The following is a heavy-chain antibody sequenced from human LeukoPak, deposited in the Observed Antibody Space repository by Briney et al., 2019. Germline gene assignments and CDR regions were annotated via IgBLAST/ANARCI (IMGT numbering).Heavy chain of an antibody. D-gene: IGHD4-23*01. Sequence: GGSLRLSCVASGLTFDDHAMHWVRQAPGKGLEWVSGIASDGSSTTYADSVKGRFSISRDNAKNTLYLQMNSLRVEDTAVYYCARGRPHGNDYWGQGTLVTVSS. CDR2: IASDGSST. CDR1: GLTFDDHA. CDR3: ARGRPHGNDY. J-gene: IGHJ4*02. V-gene: IGHV3-74*01.